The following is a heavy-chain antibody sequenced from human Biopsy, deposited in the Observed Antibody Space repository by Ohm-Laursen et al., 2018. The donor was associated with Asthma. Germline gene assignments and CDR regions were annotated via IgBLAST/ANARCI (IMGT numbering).Heavy chain of an antibody. J-gene: IGHJ6*02. CDR1: GGMFGNYA. Sequence: ESSVKVSCKASGGMFGNYAISWVRQAPGLGLEWMGGISPIFGSSNYAQRFQGRVTITADIFTRTVYMELSGLRFDDTAIYYCARPRPNRDILYYYYHMDVWGQGTTVIVSS. D-gene: IGHD3-3*02. CDR2: ISPIFGSS. CDR3: ARPRPNRDILYYYYHMDV. V-gene: IGHV1-69*06.